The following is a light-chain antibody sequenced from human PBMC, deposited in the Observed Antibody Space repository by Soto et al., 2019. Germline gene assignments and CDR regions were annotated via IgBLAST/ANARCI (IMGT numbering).Light chain of an antibody. J-gene: IGKJ5*01. CDR3: QQYGSSFIT. CDR1: QSVSSS. CDR2: GAS. V-gene: IGKV3-20*01. Sequence: EIVLTQSPGTLSLSPGDRATLSCRASQSVSSSLAWYQQKPGQAPRLLIYGASSRATGIPDRFSGGGSGTDFTLTISRLEPEDLAVYYCQQYGSSFITFGQGTRLEIK.